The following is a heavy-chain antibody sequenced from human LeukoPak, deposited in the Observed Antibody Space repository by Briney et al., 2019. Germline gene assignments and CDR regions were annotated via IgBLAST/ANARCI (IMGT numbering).Heavy chain of an antibody. CDR3: AKDLIARVRGSPMDV. V-gene: IGHV3-30*19. D-gene: IGHD3-10*01. CDR1: GFTFSTYV. CDR2: LVYDGFYK. Sequence: GRSLRLSCAASGFTFSTYVIHWVRQAPGKGLEWVALLVYDGFYKYYADSVKGRFTISRDDSTNTVYLHLSSLRAEDTAVYYCAKDLIARVRGSPMDVWGQGTRVTVSS. J-gene: IGHJ6*02.